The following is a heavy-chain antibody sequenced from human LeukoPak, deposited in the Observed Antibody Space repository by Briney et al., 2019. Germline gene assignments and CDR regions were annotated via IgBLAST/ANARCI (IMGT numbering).Heavy chain of an antibody. J-gene: IGHJ6*04. CDR1: GGSISSYY. Sequence: SETLSLTCTVSGGSISSYYWSWIRQPPGKGLEWIGYIYYSGSTNYNPSLKSRVTISVDTSKNQFSLKLSSVTAADTAVYYCARGLAAAAPGDVWGKGTTVTVSS. CDR3: ARGLAAAAPGDV. D-gene: IGHD6-13*01. V-gene: IGHV4-59*01. CDR2: IYYSGST.